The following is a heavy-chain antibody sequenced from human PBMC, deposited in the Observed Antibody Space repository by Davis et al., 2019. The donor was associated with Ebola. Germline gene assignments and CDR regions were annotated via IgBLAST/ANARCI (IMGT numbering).Heavy chain of an antibody. D-gene: IGHD4-23*01. Sequence: ASVKVSCKASGGTFSSYAISWVRQAPGQGLEWMGWISAYNGNTNYAQKLQGRVTMTTDTSTSTAYMELRSLRSDDTAVYYCARTSYGGNAVAAFDIWGQGTMVTVSS. CDR3: ARTSYGGNAVAAFDI. J-gene: IGHJ3*02. CDR1: GGTFSSYA. V-gene: IGHV1-18*01. CDR2: ISAYNGNT.